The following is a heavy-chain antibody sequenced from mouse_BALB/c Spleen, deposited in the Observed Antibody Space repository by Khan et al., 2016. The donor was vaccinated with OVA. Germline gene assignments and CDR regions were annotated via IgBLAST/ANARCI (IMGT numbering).Heavy chain of an antibody. CDR2: IWSDGRT. V-gene: IGHV2-6-2*01. Sequence: QVQLKESGPDLVAPSQSLSITCTVSGFSLTNYAIHWVRQPPGKGLEWLVVIWSDGRTTYNSALKSRLSISKDNSKSQVFLKINSLQTDDTAMYYCVRHQVPLSMDSWGQGTSVTVSS. CDR3: VRHQVPLSMDS. J-gene: IGHJ4*01. CDR1: GFSLTNYA.